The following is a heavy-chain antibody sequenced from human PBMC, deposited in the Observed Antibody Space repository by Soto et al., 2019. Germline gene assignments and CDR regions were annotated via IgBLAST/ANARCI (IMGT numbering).Heavy chain of an antibody. V-gene: IGHV3-23*01. CDR1: GFTFSSYA. Sequence: EVQLLESGGGLVQPGGSLRLSCAASGFTFSSYAMSWFRQAPGKGLEWVSAISGSGGSTYYADSVKGRFTISRDNSKNTLYLQMNSLRAEDTAVYYCAKDLVLMGYASGPYWFDPWGQGTLVTVSS. CDR2: ISGSGGST. D-gene: IGHD2-8*01. J-gene: IGHJ5*02. CDR3: AKDLVLMGYASGPYWFDP.